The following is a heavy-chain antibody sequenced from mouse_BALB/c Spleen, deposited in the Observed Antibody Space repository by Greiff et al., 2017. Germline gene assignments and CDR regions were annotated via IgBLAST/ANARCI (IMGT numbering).Heavy chain of an antibody. Sequence: VQRVESGPGLVAPSQSLSITCTVSGFSLTDYGVSWIRQPPGKGLEWLGVIWGGGSTYYNSALKSRLSISKDNSKSQVVLKMNSLQTDDTAMYYCAKHTTMITTPWFDYWGQGTLVTVSA. J-gene: IGHJ3*01. CDR1: GFSLTDYG. CDR3: AKHTTMITTPWFDY. CDR2: IWGGGST. D-gene: IGHD2-4*01. V-gene: IGHV2-6-5*01.